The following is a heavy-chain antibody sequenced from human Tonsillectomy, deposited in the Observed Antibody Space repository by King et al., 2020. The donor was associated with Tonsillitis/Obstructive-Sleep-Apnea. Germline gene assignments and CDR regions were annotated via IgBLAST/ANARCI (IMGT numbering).Heavy chain of an antibody. CDR1: GGSFSGYY. J-gene: IGHJ4*02. CDR3: ARDHSYSLIDY. Sequence: VQLQQWGAGLLKPSETLSLTCAVYGGSFSGYYWSWIRQPPGKGLEWIGEINHSGSTNYNPSLKSRVTISVDTSKNQFSLKLSSVTAADTAVYYCARDHSYSLIDYWGQGTLVTVSS. D-gene: IGHD6-13*01. V-gene: IGHV4-34*01. CDR2: INHSGST.